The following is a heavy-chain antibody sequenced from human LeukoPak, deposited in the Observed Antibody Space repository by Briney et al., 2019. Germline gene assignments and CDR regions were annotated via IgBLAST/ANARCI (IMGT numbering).Heavy chain of an antibody. V-gene: IGHV3-7*01. D-gene: IGHD1-26*01. CDR3: ARDPAGSYPDY. J-gene: IGHJ4*02. Sequence: GGSLRLSCAASGFTFSSDWMSWVRQAPGKGLEWVANINQDGSVKYYVDSVKGRFTISRDNAKNSLYLQMNSLRAEDTAVYYCARDPAGSYPDYWGQGTLVTVSS. CDR2: INQDGSVK. CDR1: GFTFSSDW.